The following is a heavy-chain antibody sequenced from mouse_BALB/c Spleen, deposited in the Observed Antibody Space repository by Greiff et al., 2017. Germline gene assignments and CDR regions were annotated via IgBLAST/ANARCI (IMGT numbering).Heavy chain of an antibody. CDR3: VRERFAY. J-gene: IGHJ3*01. V-gene: IGHV1S29*02. Sequence: VQLKESGPELVKPGASVKISCKASGYTFTDYNMHWVKQSHGKSLEWIGYIYPYNGGTGYNQKFKSKATLTVDNSSSTAYMELRSLTSEDSAVYYCVRERFAYWGEGTLVTVSA. CDR2: IYPYNGGT. CDR1: GYTFTDYN.